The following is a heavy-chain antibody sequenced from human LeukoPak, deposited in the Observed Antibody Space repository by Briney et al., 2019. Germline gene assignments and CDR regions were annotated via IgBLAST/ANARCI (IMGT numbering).Heavy chain of an antibody. CDR2: IYYTGST. D-gene: IGHD5-18*01. J-gene: IGHJ6*02. CDR1: GGSISTYY. Sequence: PSETLSLTCTVSGGSISTYYWSWIRQPPGKGLEWIGYIYYTGSTNSNPPLKSRVTISVDTSKNQFSLNLSSVTAADTAVYYCARVRRGYSYGVTYYGMDVWGQGTTVTVSS. V-gene: IGHV4-59*08. CDR3: ARVRRGYSYGVTYYGMDV.